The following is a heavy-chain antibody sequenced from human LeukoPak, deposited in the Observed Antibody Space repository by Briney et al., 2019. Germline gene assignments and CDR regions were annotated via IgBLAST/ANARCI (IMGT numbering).Heavy chain of an antibody. D-gene: IGHD2-8*02. J-gene: IGHJ4*02. Sequence: SETLSLTCTVSDGSISSYHWSWIRQPAGKGLEWIGRIRTSGTTNYNPSLKSRVTMSVDASKNQFSLKVSSVTAADTAVYYCARGRDTVGYGIFDYWGQGTLLTVSS. CDR2: IRTSGTT. V-gene: IGHV4-4*07. CDR1: DGSISSYH. CDR3: ARGRDTVGYGIFDY.